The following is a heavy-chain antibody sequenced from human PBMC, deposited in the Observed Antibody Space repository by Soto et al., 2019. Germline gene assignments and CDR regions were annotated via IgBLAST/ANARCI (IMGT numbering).Heavy chain of an antibody. CDR2: ITGYTGNT. V-gene: IGHV1-18*01. D-gene: IGHD6-13*01. CDR3: ARGGSSWSAEYCQH. CDR1: GYTFTNHG. J-gene: IGHJ1*01. Sequence: ASVKVSCKASGYTFTNHGISWVRQAPGQGAEWMGWITGYTGNTNYAQTLQGRVTMTTATSTSTAYMELRSLRSDDTAVYYCARGGSSWSAEYCQHWGQGTLVTVSS.